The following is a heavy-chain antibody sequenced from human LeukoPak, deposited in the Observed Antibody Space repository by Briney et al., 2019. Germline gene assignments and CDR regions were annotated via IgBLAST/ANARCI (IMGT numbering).Heavy chain of an antibody. Sequence: ASVKVSCKASGYTFTSYGISWVRQAPGQGLEWMGWISAYNGNTNYAQKLQGRVTMTTDTSTSTAYMELSSLRSEDTAVYYCARGPYLAYYYYYMDVWGKGTTVTVSS. CDR2: ISAYNGNT. D-gene: IGHD2-21*01. CDR1: GYTFTSYG. J-gene: IGHJ6*03. CDR3: ARGPYLAYYYYYMDV. V-gene: IGHV1-18*01.